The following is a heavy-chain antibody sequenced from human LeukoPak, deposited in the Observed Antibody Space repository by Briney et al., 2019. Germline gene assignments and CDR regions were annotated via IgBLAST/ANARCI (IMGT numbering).Heavy chain of an antibody. CDR2: INPNTGAT. V-gene: IGHV1-2*02. J-gene: IGHJ6*02. D-gene: IGHD1-26*01. CDR3: AREFVGYHLDV. CDR1: GYTFINYY. Sequence: AAVKLSCKASGYTFINYYIHWVRQPPGQGLEWMGCINPNTGATHYAQRFQDRVTVTRDTSTLTAYMDMSGLTFDDRAVYYCAREFVGYHLDVGGQETTVTVSS.